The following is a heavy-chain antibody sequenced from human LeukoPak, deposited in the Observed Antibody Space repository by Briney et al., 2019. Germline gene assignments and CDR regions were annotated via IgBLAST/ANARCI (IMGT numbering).Heavy chain of an antibody. J-gene: IGHJ4*02. CDR1: GXTFSSYG. Sequence: GGSLRLSCAASGXTFSSYGMHWVRQAPGKGLEWVAFISYDGSNKNYADSVTGRFTISRDNSKNTLYLQMNSLRAEDTAVYYCAKSLTSLELYYFDYWGQGTLVTVSS. V-gene: IGHV3-30*18. D-gene: IGHD1-1*01. CDR2: ISYDGSNK. CDR3: AKSLTSLELYYFDY.